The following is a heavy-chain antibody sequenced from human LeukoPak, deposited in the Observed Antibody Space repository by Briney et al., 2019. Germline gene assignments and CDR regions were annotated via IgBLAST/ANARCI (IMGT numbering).Heavy chain of an antibody. J-gene: IGHJ4*02. V-gene: IGHV3-23*01. CDR3: AKSLRAISDSSGYYSYFDY. CDR1: GFTFSSYA. Sequence: GGSLRLSCAASGFTFSSYAINWVRQAPGKGLEWVSSISGSGGSTYHADSVKGRFTIFRDDSKNTLYLQMNSLRAEDTAVYYCAKSLRAISDSSGYYSYFDYWGQGTLVTVSS. CDR2: ISGSGGST. D-gene: IGHD3-22*01.